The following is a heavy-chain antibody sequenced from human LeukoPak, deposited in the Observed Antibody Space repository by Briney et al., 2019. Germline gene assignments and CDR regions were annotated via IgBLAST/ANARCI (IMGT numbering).Heavy chain of an antibody. V-gene: IGHV4-34*01. CDR2: INYSGST. CDR1: GGSFSGYY. J-gene: IGHJ4*02. Sequence: SETLSLTCAVYGGSFSGYYWSWIRQPPGKGLEWIGEINYSGSTSYNPSLKSRVTISVDTSKNQFSLKLTSVTDADTAVYYCARQAGGYWGQGTLVTVSS. CDR3: ARQAGGY. D-gene: IGHD3-16*01.